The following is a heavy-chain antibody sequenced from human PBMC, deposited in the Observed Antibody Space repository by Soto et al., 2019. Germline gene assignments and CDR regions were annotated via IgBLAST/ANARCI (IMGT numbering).Heavy chain of an antibody. Sequence: SGTLSLTCTVSGGSISSYYWSWIRQPPGKGLEWIGFIYYSGSTNYNPSLKSRVTISIDTSKNQFSLKLSSVTAADTAVYYCAKWGPGYSSSFDYWGQGTLVTVSS. D-gene: IGHD6-13*01. CDR1: GGSISSYY. J-gene: IGHJ4*02. CDR2: IYYSGST. CDR3: AKWGPGYSSSFDY. V-gene: IGHV4-59*08.